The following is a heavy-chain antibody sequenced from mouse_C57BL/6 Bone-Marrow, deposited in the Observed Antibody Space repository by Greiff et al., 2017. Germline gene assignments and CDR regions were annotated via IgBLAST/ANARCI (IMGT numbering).Heavy chain of an antibody. V-gene: IGHV2-6*03. J-gene: IGHJ4*01. Sequence: VKLVESGPGLVAPSQSLSITCTVSGFSLTSYGVHWVRQPPGKGLEWLVVIWSDGSTTYNSALKSRLSISKDNSKSQVFLKMNSLQTDDTAMYYCASSPYYSNYPYAMDYWGQGTSVTVSS. CDR3: ASSPYYSNYPYAMDY. D-gene: IGHD2-5*01. CDR2: IWSDGST. CDR1: GFSLTSYG.